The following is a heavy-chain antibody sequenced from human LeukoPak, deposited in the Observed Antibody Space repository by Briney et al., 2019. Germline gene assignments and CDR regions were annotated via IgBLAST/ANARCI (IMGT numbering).Heavy chain of an antibody. CDR2: IYSSGST. CDR1: GGSINNYY. J-gene: IGHJ5*02. V-gene: IGHV4-59*08. CDR3: ARRTLCCGERFDP. Sequence: PSETLSLTCTVSGGSINNYYWSWIRQPPGKGLEWIGYIYSSGSTNYNPSLKSRVIISVDTSKNQFSLKLGSVTAADTAVYYCARRTLCCGERFDPWGQGTLVTVS. D-gene: IGHD3-16*01.